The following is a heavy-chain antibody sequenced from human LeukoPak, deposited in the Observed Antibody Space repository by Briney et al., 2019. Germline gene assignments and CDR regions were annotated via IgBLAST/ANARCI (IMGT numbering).Heavy chain of an antibody. V-gene: IGHV3-23*01. D-gene: IGHD3-10*01. J-gene: IGHJ4*02. CDR2: ISDSDGST. CDR1: GFTFSNYA. Sequence: GGSLRLSCAASGFTFSNYAMSWVRQAPGKGLEWVSGISDSDGSTYYADSVKGRFTISRDNSKNTLYLQMNSLRAEDTAVYYCAKDRLRGVVPYYFDYWGQGTLVTVSS. CDR3: AKDRLRGVVPYYFDY.